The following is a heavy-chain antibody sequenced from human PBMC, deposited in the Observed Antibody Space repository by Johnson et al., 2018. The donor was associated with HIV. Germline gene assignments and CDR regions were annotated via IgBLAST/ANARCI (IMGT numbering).Heavy chain of an antibody. Sequence: EMQLVESGGGLVQSGGSLRLSCGASGFSVSNTYMNWVRQAPGKGLDWVSVIYSGGSTYYADSVRGRFTISRDNSKNTLYLQMSSLRVEDTAMYYCARDGESQQLPLGDAFDVWGRGTLVTVSS. V-gene: IGHV3-66*01. D-gene: IGHD6-13*01. CDR2: IYSGGST. J-gene: IGHJ3*01. CDR1: GFSVSNTY. CDR3: ARDGESQQLPLGDAFDV.